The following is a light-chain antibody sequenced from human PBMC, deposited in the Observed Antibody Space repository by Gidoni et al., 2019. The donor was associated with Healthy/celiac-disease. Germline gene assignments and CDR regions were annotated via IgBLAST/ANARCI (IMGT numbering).Light chain of an antibody. V-gene: IGKV3-11*01. J-gene: IGKJ4*01. CDR1: QSVSSY. CDR3: QQRSNWPPI. Sequence: EIVVTQSPATLSLSPVERATLSCRASQSVSSYLAWYQQKPGQAPRLLIYDASNRATGIPARFSGSGSGTDFTLTISSLEPEDFAVYYCQQRSNWPPIFGGGTKVEIK. CDR2: DAS.